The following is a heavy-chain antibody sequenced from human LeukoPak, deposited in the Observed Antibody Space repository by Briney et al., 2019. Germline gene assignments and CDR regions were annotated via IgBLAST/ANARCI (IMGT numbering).Heavy chain of an antibody. D-gene: IGHD4-17*01. CDR2: IYYSGST. CDR1: GGSISSYY. CDR3: ARARDYGEDDY. J-gene: IGHJ4*02. Sequence: SETLSLTCTVSGGSISSYYWSWIRQPPGKGLEWIGYIYYSGSTNYDPSLKSRVTISVDTSKNQFSLKLSSVTAADTAVYYCARARDYGEDDYWGQGILVTVSS. V-gene: IGHV4-59*01.